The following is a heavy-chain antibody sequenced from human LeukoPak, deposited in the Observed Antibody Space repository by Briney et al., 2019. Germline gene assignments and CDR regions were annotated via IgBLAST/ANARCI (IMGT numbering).Heavy chain of an antibody. CDR2: IAVGSGNT. CDR3: AARLWFGELSLIDY. D-gene: IGHD3-10*01. CDR1: GFTFTSSA. V-gene: IGHV1-58*01. J-gene: IGHJ4*02. Sequence: SVKVSCKASGFTFTSSAVQWVRQARGQRLEWIGWIAVGSGNTNYAQKFQERVTITRDMSTSTAYMELSSLRSEDTAVYYCAARLWFGELSLIDYWGQGTLVTVSS.